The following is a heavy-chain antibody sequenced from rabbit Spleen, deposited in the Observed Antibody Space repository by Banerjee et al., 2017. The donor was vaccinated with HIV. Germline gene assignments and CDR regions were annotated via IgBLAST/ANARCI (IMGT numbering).Heavy chain of an antibody. J-gene: IGHJ4*01. CDR2: IDPIFGGT. V-gene: IGHV1S47*01. CDR1: GFDFSNYG. CDR3: ARGGGL. Sequence: QEQLVESGGGLVQPGGSLKLSCKASGFDFSNYGMSWVRQAPGKGLEWIGYIDPIFGGTHYANWVNGRFSISRENTQNTVSLQLNSLTAADTASYFCARGGGLWGPGTLVTVS.